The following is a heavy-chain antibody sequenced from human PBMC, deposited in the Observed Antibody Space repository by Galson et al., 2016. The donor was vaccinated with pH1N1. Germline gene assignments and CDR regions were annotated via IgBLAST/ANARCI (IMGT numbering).Heavy chain of an antibody. CDR3: ARVDYAYGPYDGMDV. J-gene: IGHJ6*02. V-gene: IGHV4-34*01. D-gene: IGHD4-17*01. CDR1: SGSLSGYY. Sequence: DTLSLTCTVSSGSLSGYYWHWIPQSPGKGLVWIGDINPLGSTKYNPSLRSRVAISVDTSKNQLSLKLRSVSAADTAVYYCARVDYAYGPYDGMDVWGPGTTVTVSS. CDR2: INPLGST.